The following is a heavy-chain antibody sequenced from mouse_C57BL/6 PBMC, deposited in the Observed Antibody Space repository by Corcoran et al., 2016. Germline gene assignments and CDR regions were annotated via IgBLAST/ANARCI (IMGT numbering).Heavy chain of an antibody. CDR3: ARSDSNYVYFDY. J-gene: IGHJ2*01. CDR1: GYTFTTYG. D-gene: IGHD2-5*01. Sequence: QIQLVQSGPELKKPGETVKISCKASGYTFTTYGMSWVKQAPGKGLKWMGWINTYSGVPTYADDFKGRFAFSLETSASTAYLQINNLKNEDTATYFCARSDSNYVYFDYWGQGTTLTVSS. V-gene: IGHV9-3*01. CDR2: INTYSGVP.